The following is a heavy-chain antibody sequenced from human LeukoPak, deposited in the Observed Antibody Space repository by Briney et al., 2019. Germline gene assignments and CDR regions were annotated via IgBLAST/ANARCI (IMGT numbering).Heavy chain of an antibody. CDR1: GGSISSYY. J-gene: IGHJ4*02. Sequence: PSETLSLTCTVSGGSISSYYWSWIRQPAGKGLEWIGRIYTSGSTNYNPSLKSRVTMSVDTSKNQFSLKLSSVTAADTAVYYCARALGERSVLGGGYSSWYYFDYWGQGTLVTVSS. CDR2: IYTSGST. D-gene: IGHD6-13*01. V-gene: IGHV4-4*07. CDR3: ARALGERSVLGGGYSSWYYFDY.